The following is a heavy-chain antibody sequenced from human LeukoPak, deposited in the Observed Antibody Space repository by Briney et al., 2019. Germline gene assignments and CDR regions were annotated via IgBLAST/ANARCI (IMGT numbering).Heavy chain of an antibody. CDR3: ARGRAYRDGTDV. J-gene: IGHJ6*02. CDR1: GFTFSSYE. V-gene: IGHV3-48*03. CDR2: ISSSGSTI. D-gene: IGHD1-26*01. Sequence: PGGSLRLSCAASGFTFSSYEMNWVRQAPGKGLEWVSYISSSGSTIYYADSVKGRFTISRDNGKNALYLQMNSLRAEDTAVYYCARGRAYRDGTDVWGQGTTITVSS.